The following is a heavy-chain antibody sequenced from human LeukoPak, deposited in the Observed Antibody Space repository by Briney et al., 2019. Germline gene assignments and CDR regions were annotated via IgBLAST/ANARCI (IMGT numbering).Heavy chain of an antibody. CDR3: ARIDSSGWYSYYYGMDV. J-gene: IGHJ6*02. D-gene: IGHD6-19*01. CDR1: GGSISSGSYY. Sequence: PSETLSLTCTVSGGSISSGSYYWSWIRQPPGKGLEWIGYIYYSGSTNYNPSLKSRVTISVDTSKNQFSLKLSSVTAADTAVYYCARIDSSGWYSYYYGMDVWGQGTTVTVSS. CDR2: IYYSGST. V-gene: IGHV4-61*01.